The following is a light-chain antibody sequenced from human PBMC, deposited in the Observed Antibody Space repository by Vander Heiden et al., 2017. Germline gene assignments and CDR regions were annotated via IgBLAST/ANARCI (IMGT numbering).Light chain of an antibody. Sequence: EIVLTQSPGTLSLSPGERATLSRRASQSVSSTYLAWYQQKPGQTPRLLIYAASSRATGIPDRFSGSGSGTDFTLTISRLEPEDFAVYYCQQYGSSPFAFGQGTKLEIK. CDR2: AAS. CDR3: QQYGSSPFA. V-gene: IGKV3-20*01. J-gene: IGKJ2*01. CDR1: QSVSSTY.